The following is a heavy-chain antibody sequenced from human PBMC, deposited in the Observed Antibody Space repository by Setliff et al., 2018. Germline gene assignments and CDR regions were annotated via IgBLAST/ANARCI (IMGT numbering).Heavy chain of an antibody. CDR3: ARGGMAAAGRKGVFEY. J-gene: IGHJ4*02. Sequence: SVKVSCKASGYTFSESIVSWVRQAPGQGLEWMGIIHTGGGSASYAQKFQGRVAMTSDTSTSTVYMEVNSVRSDDTAIYYCARGGMAAAGRKGVFEYWGQGTQVTVSS. V-gene: IGHV1-46*01. D-gene: IGHD6-13*01. CDR1: GYTFSESI. CDR2: IHTGGGSA.